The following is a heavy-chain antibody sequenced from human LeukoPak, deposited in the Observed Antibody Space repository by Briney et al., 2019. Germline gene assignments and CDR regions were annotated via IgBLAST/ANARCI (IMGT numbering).Heavy chain of an antibody. J-gene: IGHJ6*03. CDR1: GDSISSSSYY. CDR3: ARPLNYYYYMDV. CDR2: IYYSGST. Sequence: SETLSLTCTVSGDSISSSSYYWGWIRQPPGKGLEWIGSIYYSGSTYYNPSLKSRVIIFVDTSKNQFSLKLSSVTAADTAVYYCARPLNYYYYMDVWGKGTTVTVSS. V-gene: IGHV4-39*01.